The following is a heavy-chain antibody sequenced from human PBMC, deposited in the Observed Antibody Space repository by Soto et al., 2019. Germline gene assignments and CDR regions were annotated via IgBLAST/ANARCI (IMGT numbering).Heavy chain of an antibody. CDR2: INHSGST. Sequence: SETLSLTCAVYGGSFSGYYWSWIRQPPGKGLEWIGEINHSGSTNYNPSLKSRVTISVDTSKNQFSLKLSSVTAADTAVYYCARGPGGFGRNYYYYYMDVWGKGTTVT. J-gene: IGHJ6*03. D-gene: IGHD3-10*01. CDR1: GGSFSGYY. CDR3: ARGPGGFGRNYYYYYMDV. V-gene: IGHV4-34*01.